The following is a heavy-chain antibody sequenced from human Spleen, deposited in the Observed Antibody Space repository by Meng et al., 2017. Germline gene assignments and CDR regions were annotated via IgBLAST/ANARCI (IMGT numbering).Heavy chain of an antibody. CDR1: GYSFTSYW. V-gene: IGHV5-51*01. CDR2: IYPGDSDT. J-gene: IGHJ6*02. D-gene: IGHD2-15*01. Sequence: KVSCKGSGYSFTSYWIGWVRQMPGKGLEWMGIIYPGDSDTRYSPSFQGQVTISADKSINTAYLQWSSLKASDTAMYYCARIGGNPYYYYSMDVWGQGTTVTVSS. CDR3: ARIGGNPYYYYSMDV.